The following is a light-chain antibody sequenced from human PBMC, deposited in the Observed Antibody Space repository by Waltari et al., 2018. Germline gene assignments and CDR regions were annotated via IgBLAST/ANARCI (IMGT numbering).Light chain of an antibody. V-gene: IGKV3-20*01. CDR2: GAS. J-gene: IGKJ1*01. CDR3: QQYVSLPAT. Sequence: EIVLTQSPGTLSLSPGDTALLSCRASQSVSKYLAWYQQKPGQAPRLLIFGASSRATGIPDRFSGSGSGTDLSLTISRVEPEDFAVYYCQQYVSLPATFGQGTKVEIE. CDR1: QSVSKY.